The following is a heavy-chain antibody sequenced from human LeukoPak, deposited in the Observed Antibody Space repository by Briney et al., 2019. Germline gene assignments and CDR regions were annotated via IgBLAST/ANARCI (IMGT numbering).Heavy chain of an antibody. Sequence: SETLSLTCTVSGGSISSSSYYWGWIRQPPGKGLEWIGSIYYSGSTYYNPSLKSRVTISVDTSKNQFSLKLSSVTAADTAVYYCARHEIVGATFSDYWGQRTLVTVSS. CDR2: IYYSGST. V-gene: IGHV4-39*01. CDR1: GGSISSSSYY. J-gene: IGHJ4*02. CDR3: ARHEIVGATFSDY. D-gene: IGHD1-26*01.